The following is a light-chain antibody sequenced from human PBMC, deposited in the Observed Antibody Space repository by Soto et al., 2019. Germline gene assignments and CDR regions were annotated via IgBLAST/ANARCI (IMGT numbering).Light chain of an antibody. V-gene: IGKV3-11*01. CDR3: QQRSGWPPLFT. CDR2: DAS. J-gene: IGKJ3*01. Sequence: EIVLTQSPATLSLSPGERATLSCRASQSVSSYLAWYQQRPGQPPRLLLYDASNRATGIPARFSGSGSGTDFTLTISSLEPEDFAIYYCQQRSGWPPLFTFGPGTKVDI. CDR1: QSVSSY.